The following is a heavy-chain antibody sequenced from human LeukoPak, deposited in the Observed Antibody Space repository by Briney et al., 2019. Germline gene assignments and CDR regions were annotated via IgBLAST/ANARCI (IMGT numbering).Heavy chain of an antibody. D-gene: IGHD3-22*01. CDR2: IRYDGSNK. CDR1: GFTFSSYG. Sequence: PGGSLRLSCAASGFTFSSYGMHWVRQAPGKGLEWVAFIRYDGSNKYYADSVKGRFTISKDNSKNTLYLQMNSLRAEDTAVYYCANTLHYDSSGYYYGFDYWGQGTLVTVSS. CDR3: ANTLHYDSSGYYYGFDY. V-gene: IGHV3-30*02. J-gene: IGHJ4*02.